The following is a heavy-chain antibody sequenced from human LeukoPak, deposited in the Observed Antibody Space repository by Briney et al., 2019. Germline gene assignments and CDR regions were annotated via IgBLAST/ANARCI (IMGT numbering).Heavy chain of an antibody. CDR2: MNWNGGST. D-gene: IGHD6-6*01. CDR3: ARESSSSSRLDY. V-gene: IGHV3-20*04. J-gene: IGHJ4*02. CDR1: GLTFDDYG. Sequence: GGSLRLSCAASGLTFDDYGMSRVRQAPGKGLEWVSGMNWNGGSTGYADSVKGRFTISRDNAKNSLYLQMNSLRAEDTALYYCARESSSSSRLDYWVQGTLVTVSS.